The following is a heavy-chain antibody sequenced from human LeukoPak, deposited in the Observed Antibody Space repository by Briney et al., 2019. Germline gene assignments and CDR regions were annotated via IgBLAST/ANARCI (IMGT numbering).Heavy chain of an antibody. CDR2: INHGGGT. CDR3: ARGRWIAAAGSYYYYGMDV. Sequence: PSETLSLTCAVNGGSFSGYYWNWIRQPPGKGLEWNGEINHGGGTKYNPSLKSRVIISLDASNSQVSLKLSSVTAADTAVYYCARGRWIAAAGSYYYYGMDVWGQGTTVTVSS. CDR1: GGSFSGYY. V-gene: IGHV4-34*01. D-gene: IGHD6-25*01. J-gene: IGHJ6*02.